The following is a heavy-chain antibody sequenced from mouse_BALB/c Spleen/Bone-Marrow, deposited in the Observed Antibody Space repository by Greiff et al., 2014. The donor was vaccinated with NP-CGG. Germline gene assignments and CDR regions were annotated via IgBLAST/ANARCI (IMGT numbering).Heavy chain of an antibody. Sequence: EVMLVESGGGLVKPGGSLKLSCAASGFTFSDYYMYWVRQTPEKRLEWVATISDGGSYTYYPDSVKGRFTISRDNAKNNLYLQMXXXXSEXTAMYYCANYYGSTWFAYWGQGTLVTVSA. J-gene: IGHJ3*01. V-gene: IGHV5-4*02. CDR1: GFTFSDYY. CDR3: ANYYGSTWFAY. CDR2: ISDGGSYT. D-gene: IGHD1-1*01.